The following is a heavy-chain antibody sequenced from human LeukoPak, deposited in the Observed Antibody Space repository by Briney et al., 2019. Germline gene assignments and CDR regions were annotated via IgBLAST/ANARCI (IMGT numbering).Heavy chain of an antibody. Sequence: LSLTCTVSGGSISSGGYYWSWVRQAPGKGLEWVSYISSTSSVIYYADSVRGRFTISRDNAKSSLYLQMNSLRAEDTAVYYCARNLPAADYWGQGTLVTVSS. D-gene: IGHD2-2*01. J-gene: IGHJ4*02. CDR3: ARNLPAADY. V-gene: IGHV3-11*04. CDR2: ISSTSSVI. CDR1: GGSISSGGYY.